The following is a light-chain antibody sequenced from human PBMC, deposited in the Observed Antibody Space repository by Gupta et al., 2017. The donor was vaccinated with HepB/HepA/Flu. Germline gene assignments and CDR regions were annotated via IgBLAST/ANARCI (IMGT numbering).Light chain of an antibody. CDR1: QNVYNN. Sequence: EIVMTQSPGTLSMSPGERATLSCWASQNVYNNLAWYQQKPGQAPRLLIYGASTRATGIPARFSGSGSGTESTLTITSLRSEDFAVYFCQQYKNWPATFGQGTKVEIK. J-gene: IGKJ1*01. CDR2: GAS. CDR3: QQYKNWPAT. V-gene: IGKV3-15*01.